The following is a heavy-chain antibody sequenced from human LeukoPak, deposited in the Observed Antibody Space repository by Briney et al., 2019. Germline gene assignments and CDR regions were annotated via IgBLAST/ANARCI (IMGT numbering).Heavy chain of an antibody. CDR2: INHFGTS. D-gene: IGHD3-10*01. CDR1: GESFGGYY. J-gene: IGHJ4*02. Sequence: SETLSLTCAVSGESFGGYYWTWIRQPPGKGLEWIGEINHFGTSNYNASLKSRVTLSVDTSKRQFSLQLTSLTAADTAVYFCARGGRYDGSGSEDLDYWGQGILVTVSS. CDR3: ARGGRYDGSGSEDLDY. V-gene: IGHV4-34*01.